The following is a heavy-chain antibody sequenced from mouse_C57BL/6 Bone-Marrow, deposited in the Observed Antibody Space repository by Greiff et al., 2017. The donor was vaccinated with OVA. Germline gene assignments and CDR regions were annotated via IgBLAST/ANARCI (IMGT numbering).Heavy chain of an antibody. Sequence: EVQVVESGGGLVKPGGSLKLSCAASGFTFSSYAMSWVRQTPEKRLEWVATISDGGSYTYYPDNVKGRFTISRDNAKNNLYLQMSHLKSEDTAMYYCASANSYYWGQGTTLTVSS. V-gene: IGHV5-4*01. J-gene: IGHJ2*01. CDR2: ISDGGSYT. CDR1: GFTFSSYA. CDR3: ASANSYY. D-gene: IGHD4-1*01.